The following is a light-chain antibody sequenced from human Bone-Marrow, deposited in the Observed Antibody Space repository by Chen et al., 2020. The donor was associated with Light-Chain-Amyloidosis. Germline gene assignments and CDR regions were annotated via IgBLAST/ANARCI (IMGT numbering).Light chain of an antibody. Sequence: YVLTQPLSVSVAPGQTATIACGGNNIGSTSVHWYQQTPGQAPLLVVYDDRDRPSGIPKRLSGSNSGNTATLTISRVEAGDEADYYCQVWDRSSDRPVFGGGTKLTVL. CDR1: NIGSTS. V-gene: IGLV3-21*02. J-gene: IGLJ3*02. CDR3: QVWDRSSDRPV. CDR2: DDR.